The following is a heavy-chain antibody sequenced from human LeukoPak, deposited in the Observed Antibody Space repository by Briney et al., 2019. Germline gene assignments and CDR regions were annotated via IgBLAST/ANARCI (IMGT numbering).Heavy chain of an antibody. Sequence: GGSLRLSCSASGLTVTNAWMNWVRQAPREGLDWVGRIASKTDGGATDYAAPVKGRFTISRDDSKNTLNLQMNSLKTEDTAVYYCTTGIRGDWGQGTLVTVSS. CDR3: TTGIRGD. CDR2: IASKTDGGAT. CDR1: GLTVTNAW. J-gene: IGHJ4*02. V-gene: IGHV3-15*07. D-gene: IGHD3-10*01.